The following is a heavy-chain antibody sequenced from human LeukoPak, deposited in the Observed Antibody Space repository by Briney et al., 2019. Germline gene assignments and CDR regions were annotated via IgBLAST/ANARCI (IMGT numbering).Heavy chain of an antibody. CDR3: ARDPTSYYYDSSGYYSGGFDY. CDR2: IIPIFGTA. V-gene: IGHV1-69*05. J-gene: IGHJ4*02. D-gene: IGHD3-22*01. CDR1: GGTFSSYA. Sequence: SVKVSCKASGGTFSSYAISWVRQAPGQGLEWMGGIIPIFGTANYAQKFQGRVTITRDTSASTAYMELSSLRSEDMAVYYCARDPTSYYYDSSGYYSGGFDYWGQGTLVTVSS.